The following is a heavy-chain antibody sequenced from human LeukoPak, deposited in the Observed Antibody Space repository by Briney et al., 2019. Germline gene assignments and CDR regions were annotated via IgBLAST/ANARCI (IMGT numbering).Heavy chain of an antibody. CDR1: GGSISSSSYY. CDR2: IQHSGNF. D-gene: IGHD2-8*01. CDR3: AREERRRCTYWCPS. J-gene: IGHJ5*01. Sequence: SETLSLTCTVSGGSISSSSYYWGWIREHPGKGLEWIAYIQHSGNFDYNPSLKSRVTLSVDTSKNQFSMNLASVTAAGTAVYYWAREERRRCTYWCPSWGQRTLVTVSS. V-gene: IGHV4-31*03.